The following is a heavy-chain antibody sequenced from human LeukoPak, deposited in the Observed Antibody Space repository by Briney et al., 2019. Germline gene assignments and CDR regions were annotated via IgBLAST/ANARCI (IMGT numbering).Heavy chain of an antibody. D-gene: IGHD2-2*01. CDR2: ISASGGTT. CDR1: GFTFSSYA. V-gene: IGHV3-23*01. J-gene: IGHJ5*02. Sequence: PGGSLRLSCAASGFTFSSYAMSWVRQAPGKGLEGVSAISASGGTTYYADSVKGRFTISRDNSKNTLYLQMSSLRAEDTAVYYCAKEPREYCSSTSCPNWIDPWGQGTLVTVSS. CDR3: AKEPREYCSSTSCPNWIDP.